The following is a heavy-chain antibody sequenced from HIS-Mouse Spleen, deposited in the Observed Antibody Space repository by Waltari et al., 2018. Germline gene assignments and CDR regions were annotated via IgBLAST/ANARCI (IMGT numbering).Heavy chain of an antibody. V-gene: IGHV3-13*01. CDR2: IGTAGDT. J-gene: IGHJ4*02. D-gene: IGHD7-27*01. CDR1: GFTFSSYD. Sequence: EVQLVESGGGLVQPGGSLRLSCAASGFTFSSYDMHWVRQATGKGLEWVSAIGTAGDTYYPGSVKGRFTISRENAKNSLYRQMNSLRAGDTAVYYCARDNNWGSLDYWGQGTLVTVSS. CDR3: ARDNNWGSLDY.